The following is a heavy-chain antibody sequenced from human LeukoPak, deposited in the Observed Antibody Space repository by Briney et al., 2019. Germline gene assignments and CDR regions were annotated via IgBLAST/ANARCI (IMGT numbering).Heavy chain of an antibody. Sequence: SETLSLTCTVSGGSISSYYWSWIRQPLGKGLEWIGYIYYSGSTNYNPSLKSRVTISVDTSKNQFSLKLSSVTAADTAVYYCARAPIVPAGVDYWGQGTLVTVSS. D-gene: IGHD1-26*01. J-gene: IGHJ4*02. CDR3: ARAPIVPAGVDY. CDR1: GGSISSYY. CDR2: IYYSGST. V-gene: IGHV4-59*01.